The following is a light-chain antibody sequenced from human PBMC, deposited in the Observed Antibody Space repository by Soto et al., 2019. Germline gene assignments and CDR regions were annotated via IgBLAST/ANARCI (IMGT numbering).Light chain of an antibody. Sequence: IQMKHSPSSVSASVGDRVTFTCRASQDISKWIAWYQQKPGRAPKLLIHTASTIQREVPSRFSVSGSGTDFTLTISSLQPEDFATYYCQEAYSFPVTLGRRTRL. J-gene: IGKJ5*01. CDR3: QEAYSFPVT. CDR2: TAS. V-gene: IGKV1D-12*01. CDR1: QDISKW.